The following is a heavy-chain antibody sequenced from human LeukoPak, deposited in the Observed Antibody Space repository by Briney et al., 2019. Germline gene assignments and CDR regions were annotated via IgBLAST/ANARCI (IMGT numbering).Heavy chain of an antibody. J-gene: IGHJ5*02. CDR1: GYSINSGYY. D-gene: IGHD6-19*01. Sequence: PSETLSLTCTVSGYSINSGYYWVWIRQPPGKGLEWIGSIYRTGSTNYNPSLKSRVTISVDTSKNQFSLKLSSVTAADTAVYYCARGVSWNSGWYRGNWFDPWGQGTLVTVSS. V-gene: IGHV4-38-2*02. CDR2: IYRTGST. CDR3: ARGVSWNSGWYRGNWFDP.